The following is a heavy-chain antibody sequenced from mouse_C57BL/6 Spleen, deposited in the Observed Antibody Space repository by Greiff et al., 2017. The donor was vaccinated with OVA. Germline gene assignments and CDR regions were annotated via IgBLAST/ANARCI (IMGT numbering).Heavy chain of an antibody. D-gene: IGHD1-1*01. Sequence: DVHLVESGGGLVKPGGSLKLSCAASGFTFSSYAMSWVRQTPEKRLEWVATISDGGSYTYYPDNVKGRFTISRDNAKNNLYLQMSHLKSEDTAMYYCARAALYYGSSPWFAYWGQGTLVTVSA. V-gene: IGHV5-4*01. CDR1: GFTFSSYA. CDR2: ISDGGSYT. CDR3: ARAALYYGSSPWFAY. J-gene: IGHJ3*01.